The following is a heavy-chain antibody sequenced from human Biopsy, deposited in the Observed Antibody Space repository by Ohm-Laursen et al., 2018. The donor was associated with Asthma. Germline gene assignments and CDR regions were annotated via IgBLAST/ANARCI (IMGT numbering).Heavy chain of an antibody. V-gene: IGHV1-24*01. CDR3: ARSYDTDSYPVLVLDY. CDR2: ILTKFDIT. J-gene: IGHJ4*02. Sequence: GASVKVSCNISGYSLTDLSMHWVRQAPGHGLEWMGTILTKFDITSYAEKFQGRVTITADKSTSTTYMELSRLRSEDTAVYYCARSYDTDSYPVLVLDYWGQGTLVTVS. CDR1: GYSLTDLS. D-gene: IGHD3-22*01.